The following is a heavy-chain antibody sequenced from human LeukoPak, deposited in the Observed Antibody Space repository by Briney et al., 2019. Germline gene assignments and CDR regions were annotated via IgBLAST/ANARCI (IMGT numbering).Heavy chain of an antibody. CDR3: ARDQHGDYALYNWFDP. CDR1: GGSISSYY. V-gene: IGHV4-59*01. J-gene: IGHJ5*02. CDR2: IYYSGST. D-gene: IGHD4-17*01. Sequence: NASETLSLTCAVSGGSISSYYWSWIRQPPGKGLEWIGYIYYSGSTNYNPSLKSRVTISVDTSKNQFSLKLSSVTAADTAVYYCARDQHGDYALYNWFDPWGQGTLVTVSS.